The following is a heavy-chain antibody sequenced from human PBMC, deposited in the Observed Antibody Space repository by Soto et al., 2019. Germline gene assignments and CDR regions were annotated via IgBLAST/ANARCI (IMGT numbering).Heavy chain of an antibody. Sequence: GASVKVSCKASGGTFSSYAISWVRQAPGQGLEWMGGIIPIFGTANYAQKFQGRVTITADESTSTAYMELSSLRSEDTAVYYCASETTGRYFDWLPHYYYYGMDVWGQGTTVTVSS. V-gene: IGHV1-69*13. CDR2: IIPIFGTA. CDR3: ASETTGRYFDWLPHYYYYGMDV. CDR1: GGTFSSYA. J-gene: IGHJ6*02. D-gene: IGHD3-9*01.